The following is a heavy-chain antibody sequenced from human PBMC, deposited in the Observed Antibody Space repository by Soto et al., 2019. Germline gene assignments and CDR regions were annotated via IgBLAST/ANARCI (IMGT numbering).Heavy chain of an antibody. CDR3: LKGIHYDFWSGYYWGGFTGFDY. V-gene: IGHV3-64D*08. J-gene: IGHJ4*02. D-gene: IGHD3-3*01. Sequence: GGSLRLSCSASGFTFSSYAMHWVRQAPGKGLEYVSAITSTGGNTYYADSLKDTFTISRDNSKNTLYLLMSSLRTEDTAVYYCLKGIHYDFWSGYYWGGFTGFDYWGQGTLVTVSS. CDR1: GFTFSSYA. CDR2: ITSTGGNT.